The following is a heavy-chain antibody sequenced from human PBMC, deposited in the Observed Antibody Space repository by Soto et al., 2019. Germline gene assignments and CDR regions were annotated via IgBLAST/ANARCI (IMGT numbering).Heavy chain of an antibody. CDR1: GFVFEMYW. J-gene: IGHJ4*02. D-gene: IGHD3-10*01. Sequence: VGSLRLSCAASGFVFEMYWMHWVRQTPGKGPEWVSRISDDGARTDYADSVKGRFTISRDNAKNSLYLQMNSLRAEDTAVYYCTRGPRHSSVGTGAFWGLRALVTVSS. CDR3: TRGPRHSSVGTGAF. V-gene: IGHV3-74*01. CDR2: ISDDGART.